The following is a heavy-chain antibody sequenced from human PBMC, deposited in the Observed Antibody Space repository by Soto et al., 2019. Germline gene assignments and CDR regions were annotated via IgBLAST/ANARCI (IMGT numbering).Heavy chain of an antibody. CDR3: ARVQYYDFWSGAGIQNYYMDV. Sequence: GGSLRLSCAASGFTFSSYGMHWVRQAPGKGLEWVAVIWYDGSNKYYADSVKGRFTISRDNSKNTLYLQMNSLRAEDTAVYYCARVQYYDFWSGAGIQNYYMDVWGKGTTVTVSS. V-gene: IGHV3-33*01. D-gene: IGHD3-3*01. J-gene: IGHJ6*03. CDR1: GFTFSSYG. CDR2: IWYDGSNK.